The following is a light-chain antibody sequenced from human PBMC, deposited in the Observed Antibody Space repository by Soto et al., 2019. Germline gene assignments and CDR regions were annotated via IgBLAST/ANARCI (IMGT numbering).Light chain of an antibody. CDR3: QQYNSYS. Sequence: AIRMTQSPSSLSASTGDRVTITCRASQGISSYLAWYQQKPGTAPKLLIYHASTLESGVPSRFSGSGSGTEFTLTISSLQPDDFATYYCQQYNSYSFGQGTKV. V-gene: IGKV1-8*01. J-gene: IGKJ1*01. CDR2: HAS. CDR1: QGISSY.